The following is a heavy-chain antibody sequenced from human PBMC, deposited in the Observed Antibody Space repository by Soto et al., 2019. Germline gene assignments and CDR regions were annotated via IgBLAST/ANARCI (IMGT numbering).Heavy chain of an antibody. Sequence: EVQLLESGGGLAQPGGSLRLSCAASGFTFSSYAVSWVRQAPGKGLEWVSAISGSGGSTNYADSVKGRFTISRDNSKNTLYLQMNSLRAEDTAVYYCAKAIGDFWSGSFDSWGRGPLVTVSS. CDR1: GFTFSSYA. CDR2: ISGSGGST. D-gene: IGHD3-3*01. V-gene: IGHV3-23*01. CDR3: AKAIGDFWSGSFDS. J-gene: IGHJ4*02.